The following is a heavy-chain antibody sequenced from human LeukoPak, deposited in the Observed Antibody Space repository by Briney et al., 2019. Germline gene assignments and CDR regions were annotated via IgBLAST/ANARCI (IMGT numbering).Heavy chain of an antibody. CDR3: ASAGYSIRWDGVDY. CDR1: GYRFTSYW. V-gene: IGHV5-51*01. Sequence: GESLKISCKGSGYRFTSYWIGWVRQMPGKGLEFMGIIYPGDSDTRYSPSFQGQVTISVDKSINSAYLQWSSLKASASAMYYCASAGYSIRWDGVDYWGQGTLVTVSS. CDR2: IYPGDSDT. D-gene: IGHD5-12*01. J-gene: IGHJ4*02.